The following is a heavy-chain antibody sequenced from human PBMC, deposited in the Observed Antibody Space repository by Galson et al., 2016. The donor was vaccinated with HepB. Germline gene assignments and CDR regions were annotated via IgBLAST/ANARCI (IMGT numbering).Heavy chain of an antibody. D-gene: IGHD1-26*01. CDR1: GFSFRDHF. CDR3: AREKSGNFYTFDS. Sequence: SLRLSCAVSGFSFRDHFMSWIRQTPGKGLEWVSYISTSGSVKYAENVKGRFTISRDNAGNSLHLQMRSLTVEDTAIYYCAREKSGNFYTFDSWGQGTLVTVSS. J-gene: IGHJ4*02. CDR2: ISTSGSV. V-gene: IGHV3-11*01.